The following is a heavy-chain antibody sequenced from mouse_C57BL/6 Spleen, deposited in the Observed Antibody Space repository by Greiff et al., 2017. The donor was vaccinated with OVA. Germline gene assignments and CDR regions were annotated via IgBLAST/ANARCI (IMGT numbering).Heavy chain of an antibody. J-gene: IGHJ1*03. V-gene: IGHV1-69*01. Sequence: QVQLQQPGAELVMPGASVKLSCKASGYTFTSYWMHWVKQRPGQGLEWIGEIDPSDSYTNYNQKFKGKSTLTVDKSSSTAYMQLSSLTSEDSAVYYCARELRPYFDVWGTGTTVTVSS. CDR1: GYTFTSYW. CDR3: ARELRPYFDV. D-gene: IGHD3-2*02. CDR2: IDPSDSYT.